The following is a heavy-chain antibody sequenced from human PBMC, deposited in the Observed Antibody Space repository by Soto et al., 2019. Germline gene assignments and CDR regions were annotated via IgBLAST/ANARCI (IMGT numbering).Heavy chain of an antibody. CDR1: GGSISNFY. CDR3: ARGGVGTAGVMDHYFDL. V-gene: IGHV4-59*01. Sequence: QVQLQESGPGLAKPSETLSLTCTVSGGSISNFYWTWIRQPPGKGLEWIGYIYDSGTTYYNPSLKGRVTMSEETSKKQFSLKLSSVTAADTGVYYCARGGVGTAGVMDHYFDLWCQGTLVTVS. J-gene: IGHJ4*02. D-gene: IGHD1-1*01. CDR2: IYDSGTT.